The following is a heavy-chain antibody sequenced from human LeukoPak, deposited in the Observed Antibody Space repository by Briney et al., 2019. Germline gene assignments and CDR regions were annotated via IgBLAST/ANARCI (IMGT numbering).Heavy chain of an antibody. CDR3: ARKGAYGMEDY. V-gene: IGHV3-21*01. D-gene: IGHD3-10*01. CDR1: GFTFKSYS. Sequence: PGGSLRLSCAASGFTFKSYSMNWVRQAPGKGLEWVSSISSSSSYIYCADSVKGRFTISRDNAKNSLYLQMNSLRAEDSAVYYCARKGAYGMEDYWGQGTLVTVSS. CDR2: ISSSSSYI. J-gene: IGHJ4*02.